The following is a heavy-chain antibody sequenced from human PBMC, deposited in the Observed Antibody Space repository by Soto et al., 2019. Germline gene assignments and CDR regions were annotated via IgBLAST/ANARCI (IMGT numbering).Heavy chain of an antibody. D-gene: IGHD3-3*01. Sequence: SETLSLTCTVSGGSISSYYWSWIRQPPGKGLEWIGYIYYSGSTNYNPSLKSRVTISVDTSKNQFSLKLSSVTAADTAVYYCARDLYYDFWSGPSGMDVWGQGTTVTVSS. CDR3: ARDLYYDFWSGPSGMDV. V-gene: IGHV4-59*01. CDR1: GGSISSYY. CDR2: IYYSGST. J-gene: IGHJ6*02.